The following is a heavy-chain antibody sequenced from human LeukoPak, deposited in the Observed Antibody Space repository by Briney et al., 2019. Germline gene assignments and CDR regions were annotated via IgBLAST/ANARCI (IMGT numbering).Heavy chain of an antibody. CDR3: AKDDVPQSPLGDLSPWGVFDY. CDR1: GYTFTGYY. V-gene: IGHV1-2*02. Sequence: ASVKVSCKASGYTFTGYYIHWLRQAPGQGLEWMGWIIPNSGVTHSSQKFQGRVTMTRDTSINTAYMELSSLTSDDTAFYYCAKDDVPQSPLGDLSPWGVFDYWGQGTLVTVSS. CDR2: IIPNSGVT. D-gene: IGHD3-16*02. J-gene: IGHJ4*02.